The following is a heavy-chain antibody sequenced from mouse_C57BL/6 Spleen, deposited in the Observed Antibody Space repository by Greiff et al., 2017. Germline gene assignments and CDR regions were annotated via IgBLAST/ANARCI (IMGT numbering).Heavy chain of an antibody. D-gene: IGHD2-4*01. CDR2: IRGGGST. J-gene: IGHJ3*01. V-gene: IGHV2-9*01. CDR1: GFSLTSYG. Sequence: QVQLQQSGPGLVAPSQSLSITCSVTGFSLTSYGVDWVFQPPGKGLEWLGVIRGGGSTNYNSPLMSRLSISKDNSKRQVFLKMNCLQTDSTAMYYCAKHEDYDYDAFAYWGQGTLVTVSA. CDR3: AKHEDYDYDAFAY.